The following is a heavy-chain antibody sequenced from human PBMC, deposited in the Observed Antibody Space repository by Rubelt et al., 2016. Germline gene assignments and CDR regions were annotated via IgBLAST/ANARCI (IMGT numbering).Heavy chain of an antibody. Sequence: EVQLLESGGGLVQPGGSLRLSCAASGFTFSSYAMSWVRQAPGKGLEWVSAITGSGGSTYYADSVKSRFTISRDNSKNTLYLQMNRLRAEDTTVYYCAREEMATITKWGQGTLVTVS. J-gene: IGHJ4*02. CDR1: GFTFSSYA. CDR2: ITGSGGST. CDR3: AREEMATITK. V-gene: IGHV3-23*01. D-gene: IGHD5-24*01.